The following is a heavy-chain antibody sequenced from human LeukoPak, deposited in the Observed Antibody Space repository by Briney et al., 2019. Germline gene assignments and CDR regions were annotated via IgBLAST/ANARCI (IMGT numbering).Heavy chain of an antibody. Sequence: PGGSLRLSCAASAFTFSSYAMNWVRQAPGKGLEWVSTIIGSGGSTYYADSVKGRFTISRDNSKNTLYLQMNSLRAEDTAVYYCAKVKTYYYYLDVWGKGTTVTVSS. CDR3: AKVKTYYYYLDV. V-gene: IGHV3-23*01. J-gene: IGHJ6*03. CDR1: AFTFSSYA. CDR2: IIGSGGST.